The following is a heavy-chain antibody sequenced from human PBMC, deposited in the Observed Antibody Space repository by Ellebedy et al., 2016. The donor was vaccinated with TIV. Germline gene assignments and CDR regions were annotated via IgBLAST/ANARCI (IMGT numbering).Heavy chain of an antibody. J-gene: IGHJ4*02. CDR2: IYYSGST. CDR1: GGSISSSSYF. V-gene: IGHV4-39*02. CDR3: ARYVGSGALFDY. Sequence: MPSETLSLTCTVSGGSISSSSYFCAWIRQPPGKGLEWIGSIYYSGSTYYNPSLKSRVTISVDTSKHHFSLRLSSVTAADTAVYYCARYVGSGALFDYWGQGTLVTVSS. D-gene: IGHD3-3*01.